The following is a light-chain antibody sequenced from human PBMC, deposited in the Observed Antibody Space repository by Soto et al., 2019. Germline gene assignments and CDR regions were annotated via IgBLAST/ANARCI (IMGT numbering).Light chain of an antibody. CDR3: CSYAGSYTYV. Sequence: QSALTQPPSVSGSPGQSITISCTGTSSDVGDYNYVSWYQQHPGKAPKLMIYDVSKRPSGVSNRFSGSKSGNTASLTISGLQAEDEADYYCCSYAGSYTYVFGTGTKVTVL. V-gene: IGLV2-11*01. CDR2: DVS. J-gene: IGLJ1*01. CDR1: SSDVGDYNY.